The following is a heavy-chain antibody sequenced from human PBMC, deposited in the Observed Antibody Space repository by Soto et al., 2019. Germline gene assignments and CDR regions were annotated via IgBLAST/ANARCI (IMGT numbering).Heavy chain of an antibody. D-gene: IGHD1-1*01. V-gene: IGHV3-15*01. CDR2: IKSKADGETT. J-gene: IGHJ5*02. Sequence: PGGSLRLSCAASGFTFSGAWMTWVRQAPGKGLEWVGLIKSKADGETTHYAAPVEGRVTMTKDTSTSTVYMELNSLTSDDTAVYYCARDQSWHDLVWWFDPWGQGTLVTVSS. CDR3: ARDQSWHDLVWWFDP. CDR1: GFTFSGAW.